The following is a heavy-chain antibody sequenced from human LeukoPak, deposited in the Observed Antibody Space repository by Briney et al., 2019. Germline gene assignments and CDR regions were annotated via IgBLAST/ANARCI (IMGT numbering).Heavy chain of an antibody. D-gene: IGHD2-21*01. V-gene: IGHV3-23*01. J-gene: IGHJ5*02. CDR3: AKADRMIDWFDP. Sequence: QPGGSLRLSCAASGFTFSSYAMSWVRQAPGKGLEWVSAISGSGGSTYYADSVKGRFAISRDNSKNTLYLQMNSLRAEDTAVYYCAKADRMIDWFDPWGQGTLVTVSS. CDR2: ISGSGGST. CDR1: GFTFSSYA.